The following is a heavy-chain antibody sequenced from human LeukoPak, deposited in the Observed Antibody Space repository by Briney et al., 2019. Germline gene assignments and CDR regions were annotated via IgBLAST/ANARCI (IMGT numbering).Heavy chain of an antibody. Sequence: SETLSLTCTVSGGSISSYYWSWIRRPPGKGLEWIGYIYYSGSTNYNPSLKSRVTISVDTSKNQFSLKLSSVTAAGTAVYYCARHRGGSSTMPFDYWGQGTLVTVSS. D-gene: IGHD1-26*01. CDR2: IYYSGST. V-gene: IGHV4-59*08. CDR3: ARHRGGSSTMPFDY. CDR1: GGSISSYY. J-gene: IGHJ4*02.